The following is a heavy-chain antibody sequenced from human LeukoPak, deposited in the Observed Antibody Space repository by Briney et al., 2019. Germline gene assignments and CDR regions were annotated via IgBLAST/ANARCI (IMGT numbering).Heavy chain of an antibody. CDR2: IIPILGTA. CDR3: ARDAFNLGGY. CDR1: GGTFSSYA. J-gene: IGHJ4*02. V-gene: IGHV1-69*11. D-gene: IGHD3-16*01. Sequence: SVKVSCKASGGTFSSYAISWVRQAPGQGLEWMGRIIPILGTANYAQKFQGRVTITADESTSTAYMELSSLRSEDTAVYYCARDAFNLGGYWGQRTLVTVSS.